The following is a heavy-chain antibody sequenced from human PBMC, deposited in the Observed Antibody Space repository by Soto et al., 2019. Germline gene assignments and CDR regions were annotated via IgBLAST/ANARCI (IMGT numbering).Heavy chain of an antibody. D-gene: IGHD3-22*01. CDR3: ARDRDYDSSGYYYLNAFDI. Sequence: QVQLVQSGAEVKKPGSSVKVSCKASGGTFSSYAISWVRQAPGQGLEWMGGIIPIFGTANYAQKFQGRVTITADESTSTAYMELSSLRSEDTAVYYCARDRDYDSSGYYYLNAFDIWGQGTMVTVSS. V-gene: IGHV1-69*01. CDR1: GGTFSSYA. CDR2: IIPIFGTA. J-gene: IGHJ3*02.